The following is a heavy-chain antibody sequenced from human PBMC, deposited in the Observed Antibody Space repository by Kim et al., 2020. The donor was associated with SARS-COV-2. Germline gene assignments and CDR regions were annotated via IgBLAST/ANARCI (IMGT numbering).Heavy chain of an antibody. CDR1: GFTFSSYC. D-gene: IGHD2-8*01. V-gene: IGHV3-21*05. J-gene: IGHJ3*01. CDR3: ARARVLSTTWAVGVAF. Sequence: GGSLRLSCAASGFTFSSYCMNWVRQAPGKGLEWVANIRNNGNDKYKADTVTGRFSISRANDKNSLNTQMQSIRAETTAAYYCARARVLSTTWAVGVAF. CDR2: IRNNGNDK.